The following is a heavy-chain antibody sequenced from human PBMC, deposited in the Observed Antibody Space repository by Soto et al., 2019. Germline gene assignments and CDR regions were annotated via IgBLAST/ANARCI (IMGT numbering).Heavy chain of an antibody. CDR1: GGTFSSYA. J-gene: IGHJ6*02. CDR2: INAGNGNT. V-gene: IGHV1-3*01. CDR3: ARNQYSRSWKYYYYGMDV. D-gene: IGHD6-13*01. Sequence: ASVKVSCKASGGTFSSYAISWVRQAPGQGHEWMRWINAGNGNTKYSQKFQGRVTITRHTSASTAYMELSSLRSEDTAVYYCARNQYSRSWKYYYYGMDVWGQGTTVTVSS.